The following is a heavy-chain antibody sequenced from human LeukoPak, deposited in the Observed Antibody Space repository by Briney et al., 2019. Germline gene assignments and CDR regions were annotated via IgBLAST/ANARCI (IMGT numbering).Heavy chain of an antibody. CDR2: INHSGST. Sequence: ETLSLTCAVYGGSFSGYYWSWIRQPPGKGLEWIGEINHSGSTNYNPSLKSRVTISADTSKNQFSLKLSSVTAADTAVYYCARGGSGGYYGSGSYYMGHNWFDPWGQGTLVTVSS. D-gene: IGHD3-10*01. CDR3: ARGGSGGYYGSGSYYMGHNWFDP. J-gene: IGHJ5*02. V-gene: IGHV4-34*01. CDR1: GGSFSGYY.